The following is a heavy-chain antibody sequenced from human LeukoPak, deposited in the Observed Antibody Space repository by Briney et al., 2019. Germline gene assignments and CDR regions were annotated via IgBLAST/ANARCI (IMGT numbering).Heavy chain of an antibody. CDR1: GFTFSSYW. D-gene: IGHD5-24*01. V-gene: IGHV3-74*01. CDR2: INGDGSST. Sequence: GGSLRLSCAASGFTFSSYWMHWVRQAPGKELVWVSRINGDGSSTSYADSVKGRFTISRDNAKNTLYLQMNSLRAEDTAVYYCASPRYSYGVPTDYWGQGTLVTVSS. CDR3: ASPRYSYGVPTDY. J-gene: IGHJ4*02.